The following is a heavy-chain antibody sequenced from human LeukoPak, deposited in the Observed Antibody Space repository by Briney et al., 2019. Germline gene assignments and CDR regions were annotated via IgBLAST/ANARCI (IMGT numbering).Heavy chain of an antibody. CDR1: GFTFSSYW. D-gene: IGHD2-15*01. V-gene: IGHV3-74*01. J-gene: IGHJ6*02. CDR2: INSDGSRT. Sequence: PGGSLRLSCAASGFTFSSYWMHWVRQVPGKGLVWVSRINSDGSRTSYADSVKGRCTISRDNAKNTLYLQMNSLRAEDTAVYYCAREKVVAAQYYYYGMDVWGQGTTVTVSS. CDR3: AREKVVAAQYYYYGMDV.